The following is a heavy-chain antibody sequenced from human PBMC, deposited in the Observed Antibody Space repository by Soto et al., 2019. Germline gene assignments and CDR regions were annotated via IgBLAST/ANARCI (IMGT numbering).Heavy chain of an antibody. CDR1: GFTFSSYG. CDR3: ANRGDHCGSITCYCDY. CDR2: VSYDGKNE. Sequence: QVQLVESGGGVVQPGRSLRLSCAASGFTFSSYGIHWVRQAPGKGLEWVALVSYDGKNEYYADSVRGRFTVSRDNSNDTLFLDLNSLSAEYTAVYYCANRGDHCGSITCYCDYGGQGTLVT. V-gene: IGHV3-30*18. D-gene: IGHD2-2*01. J-gene: IGHJ4*02.